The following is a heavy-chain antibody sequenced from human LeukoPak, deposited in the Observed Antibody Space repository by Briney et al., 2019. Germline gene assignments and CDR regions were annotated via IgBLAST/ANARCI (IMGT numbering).Heavy chain of an antibody. J-gene: IGHJ4*02. CDR2: ISYDESTQ. V-gene: IGHV3-30-3*01. CDR3: ARDHSLIVVVITYYFDY. Sequence: PGRALRLSCAGSGFTFSNYPMHWVRQAPGKGLEWVAIISYDESTQYYADSVKGRFTISRDNSKNTLYLQMNSLRAEDTAVYYCARDHSLIVVVITYYFDYWGQGTLVTVSS. CDR1: GFTFSNYP. D-gene: IGHD3-22*01.